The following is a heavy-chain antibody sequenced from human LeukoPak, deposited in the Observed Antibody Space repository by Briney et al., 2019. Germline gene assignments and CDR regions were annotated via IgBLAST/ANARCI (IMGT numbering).Heavy chain of an antibody. CDR1: GFTFATYA. V-gene: IGHV3-33*01. J-gene: IGHJ4*02. Sequence: PGGSRRLSCTASGFTFATYAMHWVRQAPGKGLEWVALIWYDGSNKYYADSVRGRFTISRDNSKTTLYLQMNSPRAEDTALYSCAGGSGDYSPDYWGQGTLVTVSS. D-gene: IGHD4-17*01. CDR2: IWYDGSNK. CDR3: AGGSGDYSPDY.